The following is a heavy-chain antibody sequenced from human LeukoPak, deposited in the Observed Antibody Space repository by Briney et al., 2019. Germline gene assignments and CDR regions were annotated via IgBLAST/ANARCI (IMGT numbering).Heavy chain of an antibody. CDR3: ARRFGSGSYHYYFDY. J-gene: IGHJ4*02. CDR2: INHSGST. D-gene: IGHD3-10*01. CDR1: GGSFSGYY. Sequence: SETLSLTCAVYGGSFSGYYWSWIRQPPGKGLEWIGEINHSGSTNYNPSLKSRVTISVDTSKNQFSLKLSSVTAADTAVYYCARRFGSGSYHYYFDYWGQGTLVTVSS. V-gene: IGHV4-34*01.